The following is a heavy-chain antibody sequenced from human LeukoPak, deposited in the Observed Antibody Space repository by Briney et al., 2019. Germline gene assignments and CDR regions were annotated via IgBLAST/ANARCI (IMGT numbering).Heavy chain of an antibody. J-gene: IGHJ4*02. D-gene: IGHD4-11*01. CDR1: GGSISSYY. Sequence: PSETLSLTCTVSGGSISSYYWSWIRQPPGKGLEWIGHIYYSGSTNYNPSLKSRVTISVDTSKNQFSLKLSSVTAADTAVYYCARGTVTTFLDYWGQGTLVTVSS. CDR3: ARGTVTTFLDY. CDR2: IYYSGST. V-gene: IGHV4-59*01.